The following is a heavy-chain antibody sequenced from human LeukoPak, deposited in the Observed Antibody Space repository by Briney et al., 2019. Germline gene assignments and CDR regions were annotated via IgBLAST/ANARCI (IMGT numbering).Heavy chain of an antibody. CDR2: IYNRGSNT. CDR3: ARDRPGIAVAGGAFDI. Sequence: PSETLSLTCTVSGGSISSYYWSWIRQPPGKGLEWIGYIYNRGSNTNYNPSLKSRVTISVDMSKNQFSLKLRSVTAADTAVYFCARDRPGIAVAGGAFDIWGRGTMVTVSS. CDR1: GGSISSYY. V-gene: IGHV4-59*01. J-gene: IGHJ3*02. D-gene: IGHD6-19*01.